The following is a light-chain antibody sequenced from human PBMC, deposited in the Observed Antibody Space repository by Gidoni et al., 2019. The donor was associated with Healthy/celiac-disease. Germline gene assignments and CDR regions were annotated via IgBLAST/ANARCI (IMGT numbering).Light chain of an antibody. CDR2: KDS. CDR1: ALPKQY. V-gene: IGLV3-25*03. CDR3: QSADSSGTLWV. Sequence: SYELTQPPSVSVSPGQTARITCSGDALPKQYAYWYQQKPVQAPVLVIYKDSERPSGIPERFSGSSSGTTVTLTISGVQAEDEADYYCQSADSSGTLWVFGGGTKLTVL. J-gene: IGLJ3*02.